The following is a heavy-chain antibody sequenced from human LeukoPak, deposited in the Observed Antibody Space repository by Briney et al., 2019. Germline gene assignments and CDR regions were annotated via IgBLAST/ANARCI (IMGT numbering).Heavy chain of an antibody. CDR3: AREPEAGDSPDY. J-gene: IGHJ4*02. CDR1: GFAFSSYS. D-gene: IGHD7-27*01. V-gene: IGHV3-21*01. Sequence: GGSLRLSCAASGFAFSSYSMNWVRQAPGKGLEWVSSISSSSSYIYYADSVKGRFTISRDNAKNSLYLQMNSLRAEDTAVYYCAREPEAGDSPDYWGQGTLVTVSS. CDR2: ISSSSSYI.